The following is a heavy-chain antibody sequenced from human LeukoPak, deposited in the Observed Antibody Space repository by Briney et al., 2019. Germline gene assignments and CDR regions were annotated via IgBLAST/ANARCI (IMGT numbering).Heavy chain of an antibody. V-gene: IGHV3-48*03. J-gene: IGHJ4*02. D-gene: IGHD6-19*01. CDR3: ARDPSFAVAGTNFDY. CDR1: GFTFISYE. CDR2: ISSSGSTI. Sequence: GGSLRLSCAASGFTFISYEMNWVRQAPGKGVEWVSYISSSGSTIYYADSVKGRSTISRDNAKNSLYLQMNSLRAEDTAVYYCARDPSFAVAGTNFDYWGQGTLVTVSS.